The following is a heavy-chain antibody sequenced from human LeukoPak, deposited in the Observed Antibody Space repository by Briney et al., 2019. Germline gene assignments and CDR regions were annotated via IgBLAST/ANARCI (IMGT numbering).Heavy chain of an antibody. CDR2: IWYDGSNK. V-gene: IGHV3-33*01. CDR1: GFTFSSYG. CDR3: ARGLGIAAAGVDY. J-gene: IGHJ4*02. D-gene: IGHD6-13*01. Sequence: GRSLRLSCAASGFTFSSYGMHWLRQAPGKGLEWVAVIWYDGSNKYYADSVNGRFTISRDNSKNTLYLQMNSLRAEDTAVYYCARGLGIAAAGVDYWGQGTLVTVSS.